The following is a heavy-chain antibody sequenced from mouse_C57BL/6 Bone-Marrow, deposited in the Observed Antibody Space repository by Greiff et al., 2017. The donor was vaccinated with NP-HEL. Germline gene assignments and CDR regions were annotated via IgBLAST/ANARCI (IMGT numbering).Heavy chain of an antibody. Sequence: QVQLQQSGAELARPGASVMLSCKASGYTFTSYGISWVKQRTGQGLEWIGEIYPRSGNTYYNEKFKGKATLTADKSSSTAYMELRSLTSEDSAVYFCARGDTTVVATDYWGQGTTLTVSS. J-gene: IGHJ2*01. V-gene: IGHV1-81*01. CDR1: GYTFTSYG. CDR3: ARGDTTVVATDY. CDR2: IYPRSGNT. D-gene: IGHD1-1*01.